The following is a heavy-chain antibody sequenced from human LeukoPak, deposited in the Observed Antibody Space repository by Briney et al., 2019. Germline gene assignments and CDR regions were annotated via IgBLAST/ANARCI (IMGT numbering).Heavy chain of an antibody. J-gene: IGHJ4*02. CDR3: ARDTPLEYYYDSSGYYRKFDY. Sequence: ASVKVSCKASGYTFSIYDINWVRQATGQGLEWMGWMNPNSGNTGYAQKFQGRVTMTTDTSTSTAYMELRSLRSDDTAVYYCARDTPLEYYYDSSGYYRKFDYWGQGTLVTVSS. V-gene: IGHV1-8*01. CDR2: MNPNSGNT. CDR1: GYTFSIYD. D-gene: IGHD3-22*01.